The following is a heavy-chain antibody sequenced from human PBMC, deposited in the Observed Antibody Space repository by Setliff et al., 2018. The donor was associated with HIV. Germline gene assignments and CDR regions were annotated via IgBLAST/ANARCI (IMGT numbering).Heavy chain of an antibody. Sequence: SETLSLTCTVSGASISSGGYYWSWIRQHPGKGLEWIAYIYYSGSTYYNPSLKSRVTISVDTSKNHFSLKLSSVTAADTAVYYCARAALTSVTTGFLDWYFDLCGRGTLVTVSS. D-gene: IGHD4-17*01. CDR3: ARAALTSVTTGFLDWYFDL. V-gene: IGHV4-31*02. J-gene: IGHJ2*01. CDR1: GASISSGGYY. CDR2: IYYSGST.